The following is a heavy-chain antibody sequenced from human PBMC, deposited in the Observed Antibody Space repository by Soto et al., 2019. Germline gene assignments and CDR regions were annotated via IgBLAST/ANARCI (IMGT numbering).Heavy chain of an antibody. CDR3: VRDSNPLSIDWYDALDI. D-gene: IGHD3-9*01. CDR1: GFTFSIYW. Sequence: QLVESGGGLVQPGGSLRLSCEASGFTFSIYWMTWVRQARGKGLEWVANIREDGGETNYADYVKGRFTISRDNARKLLCLLMNSLRVEDTALYYCVRDSNPLSIDWYDALDIWGQVTVVTVSS. V-gene: IGHV3-7*01. J-gene: IGHJ3*02. CDR2: IREDGGET.